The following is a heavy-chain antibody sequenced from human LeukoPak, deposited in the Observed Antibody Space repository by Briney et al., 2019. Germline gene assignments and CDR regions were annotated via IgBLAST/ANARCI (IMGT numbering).Heavy chain of an antibody. Sequence: TGGPLRLSCAASGFTFSNYWMHWVRQAPGKGLVWVSRINSDGSSTSYADSAKGRFTISRDNAKNTLYLQMNSLRAEDTAVYYCARSGSYRANFDYWGQGTLVTVSS. CDR1: GFTFSNYW. D-gene: IGHD1-26*01. CDR2: INSDGSST. J-gene: IGHJ4*02. CDR3: ARSGSYRANFDY. V-gene: IGHV3-74*01.